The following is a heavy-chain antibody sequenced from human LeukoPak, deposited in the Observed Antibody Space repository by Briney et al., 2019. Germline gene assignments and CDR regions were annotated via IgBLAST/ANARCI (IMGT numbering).Heavy chain of an antibody. Sequence: GASVKVSCKAPGYTFTAYKMHWVRQAPGQGREWMGRLSPKSGGTDYSQKFQDRFTMTRDTSISTAYMEVSSLRSDDTAVYYCATLTRYHSDGYTSRGYNDFWGQGTLVTVSS. CDR1: GYTFTAYK. V-gene: IGHV1-2*02. CDR2: LSPKSGGT. D-gene: IGHD5-24*01. J-gene: IGHJ4*02. CDR3: ATLTRYHSDGYTSRGYNDF.